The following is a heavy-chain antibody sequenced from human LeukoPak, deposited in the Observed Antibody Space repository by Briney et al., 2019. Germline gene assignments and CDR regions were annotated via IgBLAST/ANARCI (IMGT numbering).Heavy chain of an antibody. V-gene: IGHV3-66*01. CDR1: GFTFSSYS. D-gene: IGHD4-23*01. Sequence: TGGSLRLSCAASGFTFSSYSMNWVRQAPGKGLEWVSVLYSGGATYYADSVKGRFTISRDSSKNALFLEMNSLRAEDTAVYYCARVNGGTYFFDYWGQGTLVTVSS. CDR3: ARVNGGTYFFDY. J-gene: IGHJ4*02. CDR2: LYSGGAT.